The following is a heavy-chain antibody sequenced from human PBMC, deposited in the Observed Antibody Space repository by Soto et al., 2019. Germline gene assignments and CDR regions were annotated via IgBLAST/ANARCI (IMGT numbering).Heavy chain of an antibody. V-gene: IGHV5-51*01. CDR3: ARQADYNILTGYFYYFDY. CDR1: GYSFTDYW. J-gene: IGHJ4*02. CDR2: IYPGDSDA. D-gene: IGHD3-9*01. Sequence: PGESLKISCKSSGYSFTDYWIGWLRQRPGKGLEWMGIIYPGDSDARYSPSFQGQVTISVDTSINTAFLRWNSLTASDTAMYYCARQADYNILTGYFYYFDYWGQGSLVTVSS.